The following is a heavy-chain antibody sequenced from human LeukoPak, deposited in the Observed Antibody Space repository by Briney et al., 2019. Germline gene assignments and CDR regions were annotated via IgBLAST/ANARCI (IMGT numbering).Heavy chain of an antibody. CDR2: ISGSGGST. D-gene: IGHD6-13*01. J-gene: IGHJ4*02. CDR3: AKDRIAAARWDFDY. CDR1: EFTFSDTW. Sequence: GGSLRLSCAASEFTFSDTWMSWVRQAPGKGLEWVSAISGSGGSTYYADSVKGRFTISRDNSKNTLYLQMNSLRAEDTAVYYCAKDRIAAARWDFDYWGQGTLVTVSS. V-gene: IGHV3-23*01.